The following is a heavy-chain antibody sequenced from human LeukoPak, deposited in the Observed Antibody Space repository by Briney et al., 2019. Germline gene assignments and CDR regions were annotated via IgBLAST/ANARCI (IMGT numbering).Heavy chain of an antibody. CDR1: GGSLSSYY. J-gene: IGHJ5*02. Sequence: SETLSLTCTVSGGSLSSYYWSWIRQPAGKGLEWIGRIYTSGSTNYNPSLKSRVTISVDTSKNQFSLKLSSVTAAETAVYYCARCKKNYYDSSGYHGDWFDPWGQGTLVTVSS. CDR3: ARCKKNYYDSSGYHGDWFDP. D-gene: IGHD3-22*01. CDR2: IYTSGST. V-gene: IGHV4-4*07.